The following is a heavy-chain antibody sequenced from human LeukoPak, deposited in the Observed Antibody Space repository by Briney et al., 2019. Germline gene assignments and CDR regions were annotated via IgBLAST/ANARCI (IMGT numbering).Heavy chain of an antibody. J-gene: IGHJ4*02. CDR1: GGTFSSYA. D-gene: IGHD3-22*01. CDR3: ARRDYYDSSGLIDY. Sequence: ASVKVSCKASGGTFSSYAISWVRQAPGQGLEWMGGIIPIFGTANYAQKFQGRVTITADESTSTAYMELRSLRSDDTAVYYCARRDYYDSSGLIDYWGQGTLVTVSS. V-gene: IGHV1-69*13. CDR2: IIPIFGTA.